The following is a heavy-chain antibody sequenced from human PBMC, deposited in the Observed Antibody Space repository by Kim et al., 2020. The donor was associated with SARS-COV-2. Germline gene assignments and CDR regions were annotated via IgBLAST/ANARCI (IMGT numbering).Heavy chain of an antibody. CDR3: AKDIYYDSSGYPVD. D-gene: IGHD3-22*01. V-gene: IGHV3-9*01. J-gene: IGHJ4*02. CDR1: GFTFDDYA. Sequence: GGSLRLSCAASGFTFDDYAMHWVRQAPGKGLEWVSGISWNSGSIGYADSVKGRFTISRDNAKNSLYLQMNSLRAEDTALYYCAKDIYYDSSGYPVDWGQGTLVTVSS. CDR2: ISWNSGSI.